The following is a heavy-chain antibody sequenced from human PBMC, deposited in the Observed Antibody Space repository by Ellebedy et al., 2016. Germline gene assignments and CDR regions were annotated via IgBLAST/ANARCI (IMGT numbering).Heavy chain of an antibody. Sequence: SETLSLXXTASGTSVRGPDYYWSWIRQSPGKGLEWIGYIFWSGTTYYNPSLERRVSISIDTSENRFSLNLKSVTAADTAVFYCAAIYVPYPMLGRPTSYFRLDVWGKGATVIVSS. CDR2: IFWSGTT. V-gene: IGHV4-30-4*01. D-gene: IGHD2/OR15-2a*01. CDR1: GTSVRGPDYY. CDR3: AAIYVPYPMLGRPTSYFRLDV. J-gene: IGHJ6*04.